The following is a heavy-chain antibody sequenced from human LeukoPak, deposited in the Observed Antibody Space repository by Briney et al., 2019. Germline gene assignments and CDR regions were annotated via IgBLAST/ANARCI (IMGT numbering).Heavy chain of an antibody. J-gene: IGHJ4*02. V-gene: IGHV3-23*01. D-gene: IGHD3-10*01. CDR3: AKDSQINSGGYYI. CDR1: GFTFNSYA. Sequence: GGSLRLSCAASGFTFNSYAMSWVRQAPGKGLEWVSAISGSGGSTYYADSVKGRFTISRDNSKNTLYLQMNSLRAEDTAVYYCAKDSQINSGGYYIWGQGTLVTVSS. CDR2: ISGSGGST.